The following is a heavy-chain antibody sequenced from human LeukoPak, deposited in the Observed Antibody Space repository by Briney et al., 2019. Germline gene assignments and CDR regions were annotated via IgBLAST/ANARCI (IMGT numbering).Heavy chain of an antibody. J-gene: IGHJ4*02. CDR3: ARSPPSTGYDRFDT. D-gene: IGHD5-12*01. Sequence: ASVKVSCKASGYMFNIYGISWVRQAPGQGLEWMGWISAFNGNTNYARNFQDRVTMTTDTSTSTAYMELTSLRSDDTAVYYCARSPPSTGYDRFDTCGQGTLVTVSS. CDR2: ISAFNGNT. V-gene: IGHV1-18*01. CDR1: GYMFNIYG.